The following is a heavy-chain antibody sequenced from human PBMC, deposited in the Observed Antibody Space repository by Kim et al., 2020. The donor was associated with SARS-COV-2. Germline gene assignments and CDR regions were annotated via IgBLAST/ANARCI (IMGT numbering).Heavy chain of an antibody. V-gene: IGHV3-23*01. CDR2: ISGSGGST. CDR1: GFTFSSYA. Sequence: GGSLRLSCAASGFTFSSYAMSWVRQAPGKGLEWVSAISGSGGSTYYADSVKGRFTISRDNSKNTLYLQMNSLRAEDTAVYYCAKWRFHYDSSGYYYYFDYWGQGTLVTVSS. CDR3: AKWRFHYDSSGYYYYFDY. D-gene: IGHD3-22*01. J-gene: IGHJ4*02.